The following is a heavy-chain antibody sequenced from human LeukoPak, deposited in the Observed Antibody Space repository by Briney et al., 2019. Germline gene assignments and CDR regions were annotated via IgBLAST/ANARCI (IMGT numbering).Heavy chain of an antibody. J-gene: IGHJ2*01. CDR1: GGSISRYY. V-gene: IGHV4-59*08. CDR2: IYYSGST. Sequence: PSETLSLTCTVSGGSISRYYWGWIRQSPGKGLEWIGYIYYSGSTNYNPSLKSRVTISADMSKNHFSLKLSSVTAADTAVYYCARSYPRDLLERFDLWGRGTLVTVSS. CDR3: ARSYPRDLLERFDL.